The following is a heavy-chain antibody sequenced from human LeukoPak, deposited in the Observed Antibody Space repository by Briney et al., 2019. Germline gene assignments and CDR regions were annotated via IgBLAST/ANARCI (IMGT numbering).Heavy chain of an antibody. J-gene: IGHJ5*02. CDR2: INPNSGGT. CDR3: ARERLGELSS. Sequence: ASVKVSCKASGGTFSSYAISWVRQAPGQGLEWMGWINPNSGGTNYAQKFQGRVTMTRDTSISTAYMELSRLRSDDTAVYYCARERLGELSSWGQGTLVTVSS. D-gene: IGHD3-16*02. V-gene: IGHV1-2*02. CDR1: GGTFSSYA.